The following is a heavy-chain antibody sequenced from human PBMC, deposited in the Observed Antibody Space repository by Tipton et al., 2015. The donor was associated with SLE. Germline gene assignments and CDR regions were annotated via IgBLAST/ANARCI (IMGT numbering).Heavy chain of an antibody. D-gene: IGHD2-8*01. J-gene: IGHJ3*02. Sequence: SLRLSCAASGFTFSSCEMNWVRQAPGKGLEWVSYISTSGTTTYYADSVKGRLTISRDNAKNSLYLYLNSLRAEDTAVHYCARDMRYFGIWGQGTMVSVSS. CDR1: GFTFSSCE. CDR3: ARDMRYFGI. CDR2: ISTSGTTT. V-gene: IGHV3-48*03.